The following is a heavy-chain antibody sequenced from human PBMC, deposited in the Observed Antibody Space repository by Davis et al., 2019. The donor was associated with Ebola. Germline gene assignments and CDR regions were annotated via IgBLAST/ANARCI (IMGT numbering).Heavy chain of an antibody. CDR3: ARGPRKMATTNFDY. D-gene: IGHD5-24*01. CDR1: GFSFSDYY. V-gene: IGHV3-11*06. Sequence: GESLKISCAASGFSFSDYYMSWICQAPGKGLEWVSYISISSGFTNYADSLKGRFTISRDNAKNSLYLQMNSLRAEDTAVYYCARGPRKMATTNFDYWGQGTLVTVSS. CDR2: ISISSGFT. J-gene: IGHJ4*02.